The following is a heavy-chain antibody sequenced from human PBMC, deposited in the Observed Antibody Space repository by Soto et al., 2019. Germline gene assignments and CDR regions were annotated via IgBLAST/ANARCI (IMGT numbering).Heavy chain of an antibody. CDR3: ARDSGYCRSGTCYREWFDP. Sequence: QVQLVQSGAEVKKPGASVKVSCKASGYTFTTHGISWVRQVPGQGLEWMGWVRGDNGHTNYAQSRQGRVTMTTDTSTNPAYMELRSLRSDDTAVYYCARDSGYCRSGTCYREWFDPWGQGTLVTVSS. J-gene: IGHJ5*02. CDR2: VRGDNGHT. CDR1: GYTFTTHG. V-gene: IGHV1-18*01. D-gene: IGHD2-15*01.